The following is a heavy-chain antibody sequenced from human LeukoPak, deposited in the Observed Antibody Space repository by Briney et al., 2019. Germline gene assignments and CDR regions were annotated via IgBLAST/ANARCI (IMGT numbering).Heavy chain of an antibody. V-gene: IGHV1-8*01. D-gene: IGHD6-19*01. CDR2: MNPNSGNT. CDR3: ARGAAGRSGWFRFDY. J-gene: IGHJ4*02. CDR1: GYTFTSYD. Sequence: ASVKVSCKASGYTFTSYDINWVRQATGQGLEWMGWMNPNSGNTGYAQKFQGRVTMTRNTSISTAYMELSSLRSDDTAVYYCARGAAGRSGWFRFDYWGQGTLVTVSS.